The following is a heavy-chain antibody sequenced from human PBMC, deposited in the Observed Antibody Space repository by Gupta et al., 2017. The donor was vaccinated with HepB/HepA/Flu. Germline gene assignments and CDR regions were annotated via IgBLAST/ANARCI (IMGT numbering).Heavy chain of an antibody. D-gene: IGHD3/OR15-3a*01. CDR2: ISSSSQTT. J-gene: IGHJ4*02. V-gene: IGHV3-48*02. CDR3: ARVPLAQYDFWSGYSDY. CDR1: GFDFNTFA. Sequence: EVHLVESGENLVQPGGSLRLSCAVSGFDFNTFAMNWVRQAPAKGLEWLSYISSSSQTTYYADSVKGRFSISRDNGKNSLYLEMNSLREDDTAIYYCARVPLAQYDFWSGYSDYWGQGILVTVSS.